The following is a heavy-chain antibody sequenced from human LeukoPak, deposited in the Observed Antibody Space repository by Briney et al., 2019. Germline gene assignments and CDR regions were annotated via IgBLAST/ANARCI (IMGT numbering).Heavy chain of an antibody. CDR3: ARQRRVRYYDSSGYLHWFDP. CDR2: IYYSGST. J-gene: IGHJ5*02. V-gene: IGHV4-39*01. D-gene: IGHD3-22*01. CDR1: GGSISSSSYY. Sequence: KPSETLSLTCTVSGGSISSSSYYWGWIRQPPGKGLEWIGSIYYSGSTYYNPSLKSRVTISVDTSKNQFSLKLSSVTAADTAVYYCARQRRVRYYDSSGYLHWFDPWGQGTLVTVSS.